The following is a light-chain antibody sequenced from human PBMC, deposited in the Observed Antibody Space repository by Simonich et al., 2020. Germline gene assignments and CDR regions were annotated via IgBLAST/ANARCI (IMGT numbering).Light chain of an antibody. V-gene: IGLV3-21*02. Sequence: SYELTQPPSVSVSPGQTASITCSGDKLGGKYACWYQKKPGTAPVLVGYDDSDRPSGIPERFSGSNSGNTATLTISRVEAGDEADYYCQVWDSSSDHPVFGGGTKLTVL. CDR1: KLGGKY. J-gene: IGLJ3*02. CDR2: DDS. CDR3: QVWDSSSDHPV.